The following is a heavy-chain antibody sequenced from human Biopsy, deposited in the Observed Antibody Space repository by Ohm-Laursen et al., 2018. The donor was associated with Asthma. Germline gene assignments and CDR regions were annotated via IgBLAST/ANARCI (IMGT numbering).Heavy chain of an antibody. CDR1: GFTFGDYW. J-gene: IGHJ1*01. CDR3: ARTFHFWSPYHAEHYQL. CDR2: IKHDGSEK. Sequence: SLRLSCAASGFTFGDYWMSWVRQVPGQGLEWVANIKHDGSEKNHVDSLKGRFTISRDNAKSLLFLQMNSLRAEDTAVYYCARTFHFWSPYHAEHYQLWGQGTLVTVSS. V-gene: IGHV3-7*01. D-gene: IGHD3-3*01.